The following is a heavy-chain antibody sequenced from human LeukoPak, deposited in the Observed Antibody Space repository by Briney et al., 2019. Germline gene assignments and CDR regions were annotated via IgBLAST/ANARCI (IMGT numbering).Heavy chain of an antibody. V-gene: IGHV1-2*02. CDR3: ARDQGHGSGISYYYYYYMDV. Sequence: GASVKVSCKASGYTFTGYYMHWVRQAPGQGLEWMGWINPNSGGTNYAQKFQGRVTMTRDTSISTAYMELSRLRSDDMAVYYCARDQGHGSGISYYYYYYMDVWGKGTTVTVSS. J-gene: IGHJ6*03. CDR1: GYTFTGYY. D-gene: IGHD3-10*01. CDR2: INPNSGGT.